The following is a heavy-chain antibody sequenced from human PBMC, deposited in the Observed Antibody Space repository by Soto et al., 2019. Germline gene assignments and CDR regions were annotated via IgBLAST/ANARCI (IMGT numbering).Heavy chain of an antibody. CDR3: AKAPVYGSVGCFDL. CDR1: GFIFKNYA. D-gene: IGHD3-10*01. J-gene: IGHJ5*02. Sequence: ESQLVESGGGLVQPGRSLRLSCEASGFIFKNYAMVWVRQGPGKGLEWVSSISWNSGNLDYGDSVKGRFTISRDNAKNSLYLQMNSLRTEDTAWYFCAKAPVYGSVGCFDLWGRGTLVTVSS. V-gene: IGHV3-9*01. CDR2: ISWNSGNL.